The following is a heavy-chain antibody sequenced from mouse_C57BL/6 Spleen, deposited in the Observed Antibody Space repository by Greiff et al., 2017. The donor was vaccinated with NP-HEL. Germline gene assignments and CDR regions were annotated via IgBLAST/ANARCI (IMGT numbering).Heavy chain of an antibody. Sequence: QVQLKESGAELARPGASVKMSCKASGYTFTSYTMHWVKQRPGQGLEWIGYINPSSGYTKYNQKFKDKATLTADKSSSTAYMQLSSLTSEDSAVYYCARLDYDEAYWGQGTLVTVSA. CDR2: INPSSGYT. CDR1: GYTFTSYT. J-gene: IGHJ3*01. D-gene: IGHD2-4*01. V-gene: IGHV1-4*01. CDR3: ARLDYDEAY.